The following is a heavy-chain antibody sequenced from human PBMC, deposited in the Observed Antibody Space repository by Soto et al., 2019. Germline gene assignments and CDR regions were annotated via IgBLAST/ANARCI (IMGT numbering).Heavy chain of an antibody. V-gene: IGHV1-2*04. CDR2: INPNSGGT. CDR1: GYTFSGYY. J-gene: IGHJ6*02. D-gene: IGHD3-10*01. CDR3: AGGFGEENYYGMDV. Sequence: QVQLVQSGAEVKKPGASVKVSCKASGYTFSGYYMHWVRQAPGQGLEWMGWINPNSGGTNYAQKFQGWVTMTRDTSISTAYMERSRLRSDDTAVYYWAGGFGEENYYGMDVWGQGTTGTVSS.